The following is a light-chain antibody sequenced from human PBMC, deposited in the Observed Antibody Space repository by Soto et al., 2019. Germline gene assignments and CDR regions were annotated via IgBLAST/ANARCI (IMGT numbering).Light chain of an antibody. CDR2: DVS. CDR3: QKYQTYSRT. J-gene: IGKJ1*01. CDR1: QSINTW. V-gene: IGKV1-5*01. Sequence: DIQLTQSPSTVSASVGDRITITCRASQSINTWLAWYRQRPGEAPQLLIYDVSTLAMGVPSRFSGSGSGTAFTLSISRLQPDDYATIDCQKYQTYSRTFGQGTKVEVK.